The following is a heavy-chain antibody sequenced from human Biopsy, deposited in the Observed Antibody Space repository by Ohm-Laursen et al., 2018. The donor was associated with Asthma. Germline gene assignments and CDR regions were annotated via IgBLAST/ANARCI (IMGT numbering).Heavy chain of an antibody. V-gene: IGHV3-30-3*01. Sequence: SLRLSCAATGFTFSTYAMHWVRQAPGKGLEWVAVISYDGSNKYYADSVKGRFTISRDNSKNTLYLQMNSLRGDDTAVYYCARDMNRDGWYFDYWGQGTLVTVSS. CDR2: ISYDGSNK. CDR3: ARDMNRDGWYFDY. CDR1: GFTFSTYA. D-gene: IGHD5-24*01. J-gene: IGHJ4*02.